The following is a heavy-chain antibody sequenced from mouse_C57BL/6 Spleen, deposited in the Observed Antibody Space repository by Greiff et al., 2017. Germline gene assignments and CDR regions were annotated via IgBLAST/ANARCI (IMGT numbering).Heavy chain of an antibody. CDR3: ARLGWDDY. V-gene: IGHV1-52*01. CDR1: GYTFTSYW. D-gene: IGHD4-1*01. Sequence: VQLQQPGAELVRPGSSVKLSCKASGYTFTSYWMHWVKQRPIQGLEWIGNIDPSDSDTHYNQKFKDKATLTVDKSSSTAYMQLSSLTSEDSAVYYCARLGWDDYWGQGTTLTVSA. J-gene: IGHJ2*01. CDR2: IDPSDSDT.